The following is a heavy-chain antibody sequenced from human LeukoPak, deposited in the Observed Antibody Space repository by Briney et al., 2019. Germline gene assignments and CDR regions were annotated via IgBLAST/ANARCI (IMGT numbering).Heavy chain of an antibody. CDR3: ARIDLSNGWYGVYY. V-gene: IGHV1-18*01. Sequence: ASVKVSCKASGYTFSNYGISWVRQAPGQGLEWMGWISAYNGDTNYAQKLQGRVTMTTDTSTSTAYMDLRSLRSDDTAVYYCARIDLSNGWYGVYYWGQGTLVTVSS. J-gene: IGHJ4*02. CDR2: ISAYNGDT. CDR1: GYTFSNYG. D-gene: IGHD6-19*01.